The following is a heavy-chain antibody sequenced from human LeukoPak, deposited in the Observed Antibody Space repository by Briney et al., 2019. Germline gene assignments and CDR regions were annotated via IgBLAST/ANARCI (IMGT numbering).Heavy chain of an antibody. CDR2: IYSGGST. CDR3: AREVVRGVVDY. J-gene: IGHJ4*02. V-gene: IGHV3-53*01. D-gene: IGHD3-10*01. Sequence: GGSLRLSCAASGFTFSSYWMHWVRQAPGKGLVWVSVIYSGGSTYYGDSVKGRFTISRDNSKNTLYLQMKSLRAEDTAVYYCAREVVRGVVDYWGQGTLVTVSS. CDR1: GFTFSSYW.